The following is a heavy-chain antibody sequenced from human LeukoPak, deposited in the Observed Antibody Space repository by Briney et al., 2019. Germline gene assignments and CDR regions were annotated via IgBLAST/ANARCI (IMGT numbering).Heavy chain of an antibody. Sequence: GGSLRLSCGASGFTFSSYEMNWVRQAPGKGQEWVSYISSSGSTIYYADSVKGRFTISRDNAKNSLYLQMNSLRAEDTAVYYCARDANTAMANFDYWGQGTLVTVSS. CDR3: ARDANTAMANFDY. D-gene: IGHD5-18*01. CDR1: GFTFSSYE. V-gene: IGHV3-48*03. J-gene: IGHJ4*02. CDR2: ISSSGSTI.